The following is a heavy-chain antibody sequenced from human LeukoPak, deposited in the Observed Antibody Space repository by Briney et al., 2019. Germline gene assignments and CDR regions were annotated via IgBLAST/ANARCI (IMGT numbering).Heavy chain of an antibody. CDR2: IIPIFGTA. CDR1: GYTFTSYG. J-gene: IGHJ6*02. D-gene: IGHD3-10*01. CDR3: ASHPRYGWFGSLGPYGMDV. Sequence: RASVKVSCKASGYTFTSYGISWVRQAPGQGLEWMGGIIPIFGTANYAQKFQGRVTITADESTSTAYMELSSLRSEDTAVYYCASHPRYGWFGSLGPYGMDVWGQGTTVTVSS. V-gene: IGHV1-69*13.